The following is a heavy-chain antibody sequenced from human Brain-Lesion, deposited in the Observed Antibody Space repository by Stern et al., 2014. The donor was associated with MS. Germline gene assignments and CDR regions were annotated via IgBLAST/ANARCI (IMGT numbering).Heavy chain of an antibody. J-gene: IGHJ4*02. V-gene: IGHV1-2*04. Sequence: QVQLVQSGAEVKKPGASVKVSCKASGYTFTGYYMHWVRQAPRQGLDWMGWINPKSGGTNYAQKFQGWVTMTRDTSINTAYMELSRLRSDDTAVYYCATYYYDSTGYNDFWGQGTLVTVSS. CDR1: GYTFTGYY. CDR3: ATYYYDSTGYNDF. CDR2: INPKSGGT. D-gene: IGHD3-22*01.